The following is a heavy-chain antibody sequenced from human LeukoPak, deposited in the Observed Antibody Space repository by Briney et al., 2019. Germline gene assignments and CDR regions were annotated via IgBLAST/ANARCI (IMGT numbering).Heavy chain of an antibody. CDR1: GGSISSGGYY. Sequence: SQTLSLTCTVSGGSISSGGYYWSWIRQPPGKGLEWIGYIYHSGSTYYNPSLTSRVTISVDRSKNQFSLNLSSVTAADTAVYYCARADNWNLYWYFDLWGRGTLVTVSS. V-gene: IGHV4-30-2*01. CDR3: ARADNWNLYWYFDL. J-gene: IGHJ2*01. CDR2: IYHSGST. D-gene: IGHD1-20*01.